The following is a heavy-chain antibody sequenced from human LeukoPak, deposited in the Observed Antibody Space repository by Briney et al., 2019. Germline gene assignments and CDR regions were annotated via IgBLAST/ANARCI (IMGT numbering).Heavy chain of an antibody. CDR3: ARKTMIVVVNWFDP. J-gene: IGHJ5*02. D-gene: IGHD3-22*01. V-gene: IGHV4-4*02. CDR2: IYHSGST. CDR1: GGSISSSNW. Sequence: SETLSLTCAVSGGSISSSNWWSWVRQPPGKGLEWIGEIYHSGSTNYNPSLKSRVTISVDKSKNQFSLKLSSVTAADTAVYYCARKTMIVVVNWFDPWGQGTLVTVSS.